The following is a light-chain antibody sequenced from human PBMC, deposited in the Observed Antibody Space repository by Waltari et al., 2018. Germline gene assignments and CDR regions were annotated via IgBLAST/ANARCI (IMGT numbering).Light chain of an antibody. CDR2: KAN. CDR3: SLYMGSGIWV. CDR1: PGSVSPTPY. V-gene: IGLV8-61*01. J-gene: IGLJ3*02. Sequence: QTVVTQEPSLSVSPGGTVPLTCALSPGSVSPTPYATWYRQTPGQAPRTLLYKANTRSSGVPDRFSGSILGNKAALTITGAQADDESDYYCSLYMGSGIWVFGGGTKLTVL.